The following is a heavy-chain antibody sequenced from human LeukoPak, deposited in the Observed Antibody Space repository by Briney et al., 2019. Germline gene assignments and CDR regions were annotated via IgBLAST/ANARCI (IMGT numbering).Heavy chain of an antibody. D-gene: IGHD2-15*01. Sequence: PSETLSLTCAVYGGSFSGSYWSWIRQPPGKGLEWLGEINHSGSTNYNPSLKSRVTISVDTSKNQFSLKLTSVTAADTAVYYCAACSGGSCYGGYFDYWGQGTLVTVSS. CDR3: AACSGGSCYGGYFDY. V-gene: IGHV4-34*01. CDR1: GGSFSGSY. J-gene: IGHJ4*02. CDR2: INHSGST.